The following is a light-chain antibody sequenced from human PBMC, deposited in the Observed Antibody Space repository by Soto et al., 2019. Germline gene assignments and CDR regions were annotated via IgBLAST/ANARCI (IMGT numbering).Light chain of an antibody. Sequence: QSALTQPPSVSGSPGQSVTISCTGTSSDVGAYNFVSWYQQHPGKAPKLIIFDVSARPSGVPDRFSGSKSGNTASLTISGLQDDDEADYYFCSYAGTYSPVLGGGTKLTV. V-gene: IGLV2-11*01. CDR1: SSDVGAYNF. CDR3: CSYAGTYSPV. J-gene: IGLJ2*01. CDR2: DVS.